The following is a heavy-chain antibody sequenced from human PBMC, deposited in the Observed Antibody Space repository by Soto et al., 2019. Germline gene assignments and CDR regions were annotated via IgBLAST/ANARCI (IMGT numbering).Heavy chain of an antibody. V-gene: IGHV4-61*01. Sequence: SETLSLTCTVSGGSVSSGSYYWSWIRQPPGKGLEWIGYIYYSGSTNYNPSLKSRVTISVDTSKNQFSLKLSSVTAADTAVYYCARDYYDSSGLNWFDPWGQGTLVTVSS. CDR3: ARDYYDSSGLNWFDP. CDR2: IYYSGST. CDR1: GGSVSSGSYY. J-gene: IGHJ5*02. D-gene: IGHD3-22*01.